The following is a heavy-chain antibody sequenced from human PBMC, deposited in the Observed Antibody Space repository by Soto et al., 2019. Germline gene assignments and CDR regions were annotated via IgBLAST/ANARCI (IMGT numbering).Heavy chain of an antibody. CDR1: GVSISSYS. CDR2: IYYGGST. CDR3: SRGIAAAGTGYDYGMDV. V-gene: IGHV4-59*01. J-gene: IGHJ6*02. D-gene: IGHD6-13*01. Sequence: SETLSLTCTVSGVSISSYSWSWIRQPPGKGLEWVGVIYYGGSTNYYPSLKRRVIISVDTSKNQFSLKLSSVTAADTAVYYCSRGIAAAGTGYDYGMDVWGQGTTVTVSS.